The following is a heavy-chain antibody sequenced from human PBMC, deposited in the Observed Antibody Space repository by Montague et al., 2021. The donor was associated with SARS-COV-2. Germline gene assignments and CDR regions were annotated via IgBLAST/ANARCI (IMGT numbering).Heavy chain of an antibody. V-gene: IGHV4-61*01. Sequence: SETLSLTCTVSGDSVSRGSSEWSWIRQPPGKGLEWIGYIYYTGSRKYNSSLKSRLTISVDTSKNQFSLKLSSVTAADTAVYYCARHARGEGYTSWFDSWGQGTLVTVSS. D-gene: IGHD5-24*01. CDR2: IYYTGSR. CDR1: GDSVSRGSSE. CDR3: ARHARGEGYTSWFDS. J-gene: IGHJ5*01.